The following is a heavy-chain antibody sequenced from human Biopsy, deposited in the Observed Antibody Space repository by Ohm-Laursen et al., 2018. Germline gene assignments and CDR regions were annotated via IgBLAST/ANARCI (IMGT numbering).Heavy chain of an antibody. CDR2: IYGGGFGT. J-gene: IGHJ4*02. CDR3: AKFEGDPTPSYYFDY. Sequence: SLRPSCTAPGFTFSDYAMSWVRQAPGKGLEWVAGIYGGGFGTYYADSVKGRFSISRDNSENTLYLHMNSLRAEDTAVYFCAKFEGDPTPSYYFDYWGQGTLVTVSS. D-gene: IGHD3-10*01. CDR1: GFTFSDYA. V-gene: IGHV3-23*03.